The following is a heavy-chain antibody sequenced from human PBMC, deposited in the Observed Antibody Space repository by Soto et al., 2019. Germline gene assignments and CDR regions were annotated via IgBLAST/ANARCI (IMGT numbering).Heavy chain of an antibody. Sequence: QVQLQESGPGLVKPSQSLSLTCTVSGGSITSDDYYWSWIRQPPGRGLEWIGYIFYSGSTHYNPSLKSRVTISVDTSKNQFSLNLSSVTAADTAVYYCARRDRSGFSYWLDTWGQGTLVTVSS. J-gene: IGHJ5*02. CDR1: GGSITSDDYY. D-gene: IGHD3-22*01. CDR3: ARRDRSGFSYWLDT. V-gene: IGHV4-31*02. CDR2: IFYSGST.